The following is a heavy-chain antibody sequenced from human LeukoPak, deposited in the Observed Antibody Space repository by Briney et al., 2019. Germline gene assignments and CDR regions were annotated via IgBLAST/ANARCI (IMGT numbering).Heavy chain of an antibody. CDR1: GGSNNSYY. V-gene: IGHV4-4*09. CDR2: THPSGNT. J-gene: IGHJ5*02. Sequence: SETLSLTCTVSGGSNNSYYWSWIRQPPGRGLEWIGYTHPSGNTNYSPSLKSRVTISIDMSRNQFSLKLSSVTAADTAVYYCARKAPKKGWFDPWGQGTLVTVSS. CDR3: ARKAPKKGWFDP.